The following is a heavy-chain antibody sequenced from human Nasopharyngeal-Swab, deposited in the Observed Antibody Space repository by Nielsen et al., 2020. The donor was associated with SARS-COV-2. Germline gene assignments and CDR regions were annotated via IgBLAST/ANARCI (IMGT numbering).Heavy chain of an antibody. CDR2: ISSSGSTI. Sequence: GGSLRLSCAASGFTFSSYEMNWVRQAPGKGLEWVSYISSSGSTIYYADSVTGRFTISRDNAKNSLYLQMNSLRAEDTAVYYCARDYGDYERMQYYYYYGMDVWGQGTTVTVSS. D-gene: IGHD4-17*01. CDR3: ARDYGDYERMQYYYYYGMDV. CDR1: GFTFSSYE. J-gene: IGHJ6*02. V-gene: IGHV3-48*03.